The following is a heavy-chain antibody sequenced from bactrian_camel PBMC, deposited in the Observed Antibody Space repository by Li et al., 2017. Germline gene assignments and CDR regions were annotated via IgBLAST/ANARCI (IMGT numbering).Heavy chain of an antibody. D-gene: IGHD2*01. CDR2: IYTGSSRT. V-gene: IGHV3S54*01. CDR1: TSTYSGNC. CDR3: AAGLVGYSGPHSHAPKRCFPEEFGY. J-gene: IGHJ6*01. Sequence: HVQLVESGGGSVQAGGSLRLSCVASTSTYSGNCMAWFRQVPGKEREGVAFIYTGSSRTWYADSVKGRFTISQDKVENTVYLQMNSLTSEDTGMYYCAAGLVGYSGPHSHAPKRCFPEEFGYWGQGTQVTVS.